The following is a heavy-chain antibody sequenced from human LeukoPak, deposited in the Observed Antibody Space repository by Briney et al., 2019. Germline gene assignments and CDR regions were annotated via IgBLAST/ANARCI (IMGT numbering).Heavy chain of an antibody. J-gene: IGHJ4*02. Sequence: ASVKVSSKPSGYIFIVYYMHWMRQAPGQGLEWMGGFDPEDGETIYAQKFQGRVTMTEDTSTDTAYMELSSLRSEDTAVYYCATAVVAAAPYYFDYWGQGTLVTVSS. CDR3: ATAVVAAAPYYFDY. V-gene: IGHV1-24*01. CDR2: FDPEDGET. CDR1: GYIFIVYY. D-gene: IGHD6-13*01.